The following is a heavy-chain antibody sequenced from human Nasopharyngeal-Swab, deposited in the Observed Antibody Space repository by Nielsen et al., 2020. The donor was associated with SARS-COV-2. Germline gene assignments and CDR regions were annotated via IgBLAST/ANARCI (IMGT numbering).Heavy chain of an antibody. CDR3: ARETQDYYYYYGMDV. CDR2: INPNSGGT. V-gene: IGHV1-2*06. J-gene: IGHJ6*02. CDR1: GYTFTSYY. D-gene: IGHD4/OR15-4a*01. Sequence: ASVKVSCKASGYTFTSYYMHWVRQAPGQGLEWMGRINPNSGGTNYAQKFQGRVTMTRDTSISTAYMELSRLRSDDTAVYYCARETQDYYYYYGMDVWGQGTTVTVSS.